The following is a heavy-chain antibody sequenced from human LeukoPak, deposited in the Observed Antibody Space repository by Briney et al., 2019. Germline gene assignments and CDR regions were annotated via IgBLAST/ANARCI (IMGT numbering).Heavy chain of an antibody. CDR1: GGSISSGGHY. CDR2: IHSSGNT. V-gene: IGHV4-31*03. J-gene: IGHJ4*02. D-gene: IGHD1-26*01. CDR3: ARGLELPDY. Sequence: SQTLSLTCTVSGGSISSGGHYWSWIRQHPGKGLEWIGYIHSSGNTYYNPSLKSRVVISVDTSKNQFSLKLSSVTAADTAVYYCARGLELPDYWGQGTLVTVSS.